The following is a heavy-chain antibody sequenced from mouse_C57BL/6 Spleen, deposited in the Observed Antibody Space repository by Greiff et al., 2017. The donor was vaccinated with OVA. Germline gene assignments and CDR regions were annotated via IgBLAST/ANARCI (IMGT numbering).Heavy chain of an antibody. CDR3: APFITSVVRGFAD. D-gene: IGHD1-1*01. V-gene: IGHV14-2*01. CDR1: GFNIKDYY. J-gene: IGHJ3*01. CDR2: IDPEDGET. Sequence: EVQLQQSGAELVKPGASVKLSCTASGFNIKDYYMHWVKQRTEQGLEWIGRIDPEDGETKYAPTFQGKATITADTSSNTAYLLLSSLTSYATAVYYFAPFITSVVRGFADWGQGTLVTVSA.